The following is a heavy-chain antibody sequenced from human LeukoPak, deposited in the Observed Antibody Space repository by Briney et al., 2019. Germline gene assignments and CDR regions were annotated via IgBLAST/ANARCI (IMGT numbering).Heavy chain of an antibody. J-gene: IGHJ4*02. Sequence: SETLSLTCAVYGGSFSGYYWSWIRQPPGKGLEWIGEINHSGRTNYNPSLKSRVTISVDTSKNQFSLKLSSVTAADTAVYYCARGHIVVVPAAILSRTYYFDYWGQGTLVTVSS. CDR3: ARGHIVVVPAAILSRTYYFDY. D-gene: IGHD2-2*01. CDR2: INHSGRT. V-gene: IGHV4-34*01. CDR1: GGSFSGYY.